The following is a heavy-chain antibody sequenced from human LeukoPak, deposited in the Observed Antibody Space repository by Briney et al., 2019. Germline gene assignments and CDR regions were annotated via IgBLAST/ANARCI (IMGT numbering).Heavy chain of an antibody. CDR2: INTDGSST. D-gene: IGHD4-11*01. J-gene: IGHJ4*02. V-gene: IGHV3-74*01. CDR3: ARDPRPYSSWSYYFDF. Sequence: GSLRLSCAASGFTFSSYWMHWVRQAPGKGLVWVSRINTDGSSTSYADSVKGRFTISRDNAKNTVYLQMNSLRAEDTAVYYCARDPRPYSSWSYYFDFWGQGTLVTVSS. CDR1: GFTFSSYW.